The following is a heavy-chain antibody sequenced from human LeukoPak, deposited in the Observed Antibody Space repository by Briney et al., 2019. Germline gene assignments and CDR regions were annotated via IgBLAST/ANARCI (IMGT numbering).Heavy chain of an antibody. D-gene: IGHD3-22*01. J-gene: IGHJ4*02. CDR2: IHYNGST. V-gene: IGHV4-39*01. CDR1: GGSISSSSDF. CDR3: ARSSGYYYGDFDY. Sequence: SETLSLTCTVSGGSISSSSDFWGWIRQPPGKAPEWIGSIHYNGSTHDNPSLKSRVTISVDTSKNQFSLKLSSVTAADTAVYYCARSSGYYYGDFDYWGQGTLVTVSS.